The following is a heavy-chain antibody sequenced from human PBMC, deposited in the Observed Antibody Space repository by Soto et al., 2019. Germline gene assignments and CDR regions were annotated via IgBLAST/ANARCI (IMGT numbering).Heavy chain of an antibody. V-gene: IGHV4-34*01. CDR1: GGSFSGYY. CDR2: INHSGST. CDR3: ARGHYDILTGYWSYYYYGMDV. Sequence: SETLSLTCAVYGGSFSGYYWSWIRQPPGKGLEWIGEINHSGSTNYNPSLKSRVTISVDTSKNQFSLKLSSVTAADTAVYYCARGHYDILTGYWSYYYYGMDVWGQGTTVTVSS. J-gene: IGHJ6*02. D-gene: IGHD3-9*01.